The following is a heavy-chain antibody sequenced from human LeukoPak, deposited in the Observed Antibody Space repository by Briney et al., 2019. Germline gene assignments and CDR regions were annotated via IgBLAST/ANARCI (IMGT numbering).Heavy chain of an antibody. CDR2: IYHSGST. CDR3: AREYAVAGTFDY. Sequence: SETLSPTCVVSGGSISSSNWWSWVRQPPGRGLEWIGEIYHSGSTNSNPSLKSRVTISLDKSKNHFSLNLSSVTAADSAMYYCAREYAVAGTFDYWGQGTLVTVSS. J-gene: IGHJ4*02. V-gene: IGHV4-4*02. D-gene: IGHD6-19*01. CDR1: GGSISSSNW.